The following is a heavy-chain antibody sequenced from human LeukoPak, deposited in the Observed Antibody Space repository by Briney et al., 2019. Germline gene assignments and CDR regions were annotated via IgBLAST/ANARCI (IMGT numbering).Heavy chain of an antibody. CDR2: IGGSGGFT. CDR3: AKARASNGDDSQSY. D-gene: IGHD2-8*01. CDR1: GFTFFNYA. V-gene: IGHV3-23*01. Sequence: PGGSLRLSCEASGFTFFNYAMSWVRQAPGKGLEWVSSIGGSGGFTVYADAVMGRFTVSRDNSRSTLYLQMDSLRAEDTAIYYCAKARASNGDDSQSYWGQGTLVTVSS. J-gene: IGHJ4*02.